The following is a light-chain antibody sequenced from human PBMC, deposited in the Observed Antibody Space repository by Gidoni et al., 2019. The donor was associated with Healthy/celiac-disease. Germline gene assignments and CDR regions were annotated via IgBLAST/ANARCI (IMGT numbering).Light chain of an antibody. J-gene: IGLJ2*01. CDR1: TGAVTSGHY. CDR2: DTS. V-gene: IGLV7-46*01. CDR3: LLSYIGAYVV. Sequence: QAVVTQEPSLTVSPGGTVTLTCGSSTGAVTSGHYPYWFQQKPGQAPRTLIYDTSNKHSWTPARFSGSLLGGKAPLTLSGAQPEDEAEYYCLLSYIGAYVVFGGGTKLTVL.